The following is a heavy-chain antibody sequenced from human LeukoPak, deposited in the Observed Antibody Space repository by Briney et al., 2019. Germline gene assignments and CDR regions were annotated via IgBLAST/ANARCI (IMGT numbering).Heavy chain of an antibody. CDR1: GFTFSSYA. J-gene: IGHJ4*02. V-gene: IGHV3-23*01. D-gene: IGHD3-22*01. Sequence: GGSLRLSCAASGFTFSSYAMSWVRQAPGKGLEWVSAISGSGGSTYYADSAKGRFTISRDNSKNTLYLQMNSLRAEDTAVYYCAKDLRLLWLSQVYFDYWGQGTLVTVSS. CDR2: ISGSGGST. CDR3: AKDLRLLWLSQVYFDY.